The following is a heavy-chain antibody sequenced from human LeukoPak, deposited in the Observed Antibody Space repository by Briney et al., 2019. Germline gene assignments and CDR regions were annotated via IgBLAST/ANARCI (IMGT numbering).Heavy chain of an antibody. V-gene: IGHV3-30-3*01. CDR2: ISYDGSDK. D-gene: IGHD6-19*01. CDR1: GFTFSSYA. J-gene: IGHJ4*02. Sequence: GGSLRLSCAASGFTFSSYAMHWVRQAPGKGLEWVAVISYDGSDKYYADSVKGRFTISRDNSKNTLYLQMNSLRTEDTAVYYCARDLGWAFDYWGQGTLVTVSS. CDR3: ARDLGWAFDY.